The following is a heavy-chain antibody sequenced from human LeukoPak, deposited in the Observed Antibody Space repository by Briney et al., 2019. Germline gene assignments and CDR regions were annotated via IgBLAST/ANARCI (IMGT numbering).Heavy chain of an antibody. Sequence: GGSLRLSCAASGFTFSSYAMSWVRQAPGKGLEWVSTITDGAISTYYADSVKGRFTLSRDNSKNTLYLQMNSLRAEDTAVYYCARVLLGFDYWGQGTLVTVSS. CDR3: ARVLLGFDY. D-gene: IGHD2/OR15-2a*01. CDR2: ITDGAIST. J-gene: IGHJ4*02. CDR1: GFTFSSYA. V-gene: IGHV3-23*01.